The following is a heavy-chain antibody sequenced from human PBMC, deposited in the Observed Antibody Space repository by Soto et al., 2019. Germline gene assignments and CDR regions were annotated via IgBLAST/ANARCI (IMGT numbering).Heavy chain of an antibody. D-gene: IGHD6-19*01. CDR1: GGSISSYY. V-gene: IGHV4-4*07. J-gene: IGHJ4*02. Sequence: SETLSLTCTGSGGSISSYYWSWIRQPAGKGLEWIGRIYTSGSTNYNPSLKSRVTMSVDTSKNQFSLKLSSVTAADTAVYYCARVNIAVAGTGEGYFDYWGQGTLVTVSS. CDR2: IYTSGST. CDR3: ARVNIAVAGTGEGYFDY.